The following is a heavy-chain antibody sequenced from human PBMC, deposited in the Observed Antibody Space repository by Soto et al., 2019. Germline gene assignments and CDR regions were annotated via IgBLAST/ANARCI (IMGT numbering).Heavy chain of an antibody. CDR2: ISSASNYI. J-gene: IGHJ4*02. Sequence: EVQVVESGGGLVKPGGSLRLSCAASGFTFSTYTMNWVRQAPGKGLEWVSSISSASNYIYYADSVKGRFTISRDNAKNSLSLQMNSLSAQVTAAYYCGRGYGRPDYWGQGTLVTVSS. D-gene: IGHD4-17*01. CDR1: GFTFSTYT. V-gene: IGHV3-21*01. CDR3: GRGYGRPDY.